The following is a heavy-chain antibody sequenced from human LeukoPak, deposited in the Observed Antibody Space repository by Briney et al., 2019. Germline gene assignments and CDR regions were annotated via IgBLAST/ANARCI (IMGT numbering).Heavy chain of an antibody. D-gene: IGHD2-2*01. V-gene: IGHV3-73*01. Sequence: SGGSLKLSCAASGFTFSGSVMHWVRQASGKGLDWVGRIRTKPNNYATSYAASVRGRFSISRDDSKNTAYLQMDSLKTEDTAVYYCTSDTRGHFDYWGQGSLVTVSS. CDR3: TSDTRGHFDY. CDR1: GFTFSGSV. J-gene: IGHJ4*02. CDR2: IRTKPNNYAT.